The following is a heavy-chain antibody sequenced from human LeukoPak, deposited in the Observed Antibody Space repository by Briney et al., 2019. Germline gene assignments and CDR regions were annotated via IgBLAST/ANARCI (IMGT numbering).Heavy chain of an antibody. CDR1: GGSISSYY. D-gene: IGHD6-19*01. J-gene: IGHJ3*02. CDR2: IYTSGST. CDR3: ARDFSGWYKAFDI. Sequence: SETLSPTCTVSGGSISSYYWSWIRQPAGKGLEWIGRIYTSGSTNYNPSLKSRVTISVDKSKNQFSLKLSSVTAADTAVYYCARDFSGWYKAFDIWGQGTMVTVSS. V-gene: IGHV4-4*07.